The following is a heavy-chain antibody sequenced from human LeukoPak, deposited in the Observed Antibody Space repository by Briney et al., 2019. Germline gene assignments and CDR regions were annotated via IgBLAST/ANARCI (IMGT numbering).Heavy chain of an antibody. CDR2: ISNSGTTV. CDR3: ALGTINKDYYFGMDV. V-gene: IGHV3-11*01. J-gene: IGHJ6*02. D-gene: IGHD2-8*01. CDR1: GFTFSDYY. Sequence: GGSLRLSCAASGFTFSDYYMTWLRQAPGKGLEWLSYISNSGTTVFYADSDKGRFTVSRDNAKRSLYLQIESLRDDDTAVYHCALGTINKDYYFGMDVWGQGTTVTVSS.